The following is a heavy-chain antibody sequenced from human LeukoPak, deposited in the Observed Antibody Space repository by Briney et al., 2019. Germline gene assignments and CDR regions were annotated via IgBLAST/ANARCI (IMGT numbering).Heavy chain of an antibody. CDR3: ARVDYSGSGSPLDY. CDR1: GGSISGYC. J-gene: IGHJ4*02. CDR2: IYYSGNT. Sequence: KPSETLSLTCTVSGGSISGYCWTWIRQPPGKGLEWIGYIYYSGNTNYNPSLKSRVNISVDTSKNQFSLKLSSVTAADTAVYYCARVDYSGSGSPLDYWGQGTLVTVSS. D-gene: IGHD3-10*01. V-gene: IGHV4-59*08.